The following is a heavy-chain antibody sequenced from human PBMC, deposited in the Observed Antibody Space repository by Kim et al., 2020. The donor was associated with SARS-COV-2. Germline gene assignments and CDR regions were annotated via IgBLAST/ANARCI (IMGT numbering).Heavy chain of an antibody. D-gene: IGHD6-19*01. V-gene: IGHV3-48*02. Sequence: GGSLRLSCAPSGFTFSSYSMNWVRQAPGKGLEWVSYISSSGDTINYADSVKGRFTISRDNAKSSLYLQMNSLRDEDTAVYYCARAHSSGGYRFDCWGQGT. J-gene: IGHJ4*02. CDR3: ARAHSSGGYRFDC. CDR1: GFTFSSYS. CDR2: ISSSGDTI.